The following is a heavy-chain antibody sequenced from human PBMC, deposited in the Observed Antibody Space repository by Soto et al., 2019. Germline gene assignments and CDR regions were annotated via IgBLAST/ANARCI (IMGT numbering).Heavy chain of an antibody. J-gene: IGHJ3*02. Sequence: QVQLVESGGGVVQPGRSVRLSCAASGFTFSSYGMHWVRQAPGRGLEWVAVLSYDGRYKYYADSVKGRFTISRDNSKNTLFLHMSSLRAEATAVYYCAKETGTGAFDIWGQGKMVTVSS. V-gene: IGHV3-30*18. CDR2: LSYDGRYK. D-gene: IGHD1-7*01. CDR1: GFTFSSYG. CDR3: AKETGTGAFDI.